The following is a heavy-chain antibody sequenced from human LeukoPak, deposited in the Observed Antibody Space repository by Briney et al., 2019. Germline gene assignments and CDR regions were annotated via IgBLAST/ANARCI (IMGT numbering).Heavy chain of an antibody. Sequence: PGGSVRLSCAASGFTFSSYAMSWVRQAPGKGLEWVSAISGSGGSTYYADSVKGRFTISRDNSKNTLYLQMNSLRAEDTAVYYCAKPALVAGDYYYYMDVWGKGTTVTVSS. CDR2: ISGSGGST. J-gene: IGHJ6*03. D-gene: IGHD6-19*01. CDR1: GFTFSSYA. CDR3: AKPALVAGDYYYYMDV. V-gene: IGHV3-23*01.